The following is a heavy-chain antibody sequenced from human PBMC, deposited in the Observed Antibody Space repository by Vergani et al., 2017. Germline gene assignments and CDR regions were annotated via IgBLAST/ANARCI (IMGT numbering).Heavy chain of an antibody. J-gene: IGHJ4*02. CDR2: IYYSGST. Sequence: QVQLQESGPGLVKPSETLSLTCAVSGYSISSGYYWGWIRQPPGKGLEWIGYIYYSGSTNYNPSLKSRVTISVDTSKNQFSLKLSSVTAADTAVYYCASLPFWSGKYYFDYWGQGTLVTVSS. D-gene: IGHD3-3*01. CDR1: GYSISSGYY. CDR3: ASLPFWSGKYYFDY. V-gene: IGHV4-61*01.